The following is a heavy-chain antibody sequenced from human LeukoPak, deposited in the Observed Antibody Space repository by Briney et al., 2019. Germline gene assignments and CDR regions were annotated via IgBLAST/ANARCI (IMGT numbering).Heavy chain of an antibody. Sequence: SETLSLTXTVSGGSISSSSYYWSWIRQPPGKGLEWIGYIYYNGSTYYNPSLKSRVTISVDTSKNQFSLKLSSVTAADTAVYYCARTSLGGAWFDPWGQGTLVTVSS. CDR3: ARTSLGGAWFDP. CDR2: IYYNGST. V-gene: IGHV4-30-4*08. CDR1: GGSISSSSYY. D-gene: IGHD3-10*01. J-gene: IGHJ5*02.